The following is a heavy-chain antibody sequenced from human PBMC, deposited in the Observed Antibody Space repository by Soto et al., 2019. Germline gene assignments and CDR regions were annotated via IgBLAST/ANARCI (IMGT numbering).Heavy chain of an antibody. CDR1: GFTVSSNY. CDR3: ARDIPYGAKNYFGLDV. D-gene: IGHD3-10*01. V-gene: IGHV3-53*02. CDR2: IYTSGST. Sequence: EVQLVETGGGLIQPGGSLRLSCAVSGFTVSSNYMNWVRQAPGKGLEWVSLIYTSGSTYYADSVKGRFTISRDNSKNMLYLQMNSLRAEDTAVYYCARDIPYGAKNYFGLDVWGQGTKVTVSS. J-gene: IGHJ6*02.